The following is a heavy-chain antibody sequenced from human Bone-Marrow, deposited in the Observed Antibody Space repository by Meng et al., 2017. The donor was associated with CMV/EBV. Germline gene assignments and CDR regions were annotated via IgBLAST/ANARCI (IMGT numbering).Heavy chain of an antibody. Sequence: SVKVSCKASGGTFNKYAISWVRQAPGQGLEWMGGIIPDLSKATYTQKFEDRVTITTDESTSTAYMELSRLSSEDTAVYYCASGGWGHGDPYDYYAMDVWGQGATVTVSS. V-gene: IGHV1-69*05. J-gene: IGHJ6*02. CDR2: IIPDLSKA. D-gene: IGHD3-16*01. CDR1: GGTFNKYA. CDR3: ASGGWGHGDPYDYYAMDV.